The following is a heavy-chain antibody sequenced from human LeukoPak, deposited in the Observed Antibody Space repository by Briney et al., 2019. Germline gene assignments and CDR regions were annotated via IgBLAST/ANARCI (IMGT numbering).Heavy chain of an antibody. V-gene: IGHV3-49*03. D-gene: IGHD3-22*01. J-gene: IGHJ4*02. CDR2: IRSKGYGGTT. Sequence: PGGSLRLSCTASGFTFGDYAMSWFRQAPGKGLEWVGFIRSKGYGGTTEYAASVKGRFTISRDDSKSVASLQMDSLETEDTAVYYCTRDFYDSSGYYQLFDYWGQGTLVTVSS. CDR3: TRDFYDSSGYYQLFDY. CDR1: GFTFGDYA.